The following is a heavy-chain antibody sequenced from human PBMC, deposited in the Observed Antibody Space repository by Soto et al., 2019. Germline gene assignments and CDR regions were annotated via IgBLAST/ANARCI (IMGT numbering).Heavy chain of an antibody. V-gene: IGHV3-64D*06. CDR3: VKDALTGDSYNPHFGY. CDR2: ISSNGGIT. J-gene: IGHJ4*02. CDR1: GFVFSSYA. Sequence: GSLRLPCSASGFVFSSYAMHWVRQTPGTGLEYVSAISSNGGITYYADSVKGRFTISRDNSKNTLYLQMSSLRAEDAALYYCVKDALTGDSYNPHFGYWGQGT. D-gene: IGHD6-13*01.